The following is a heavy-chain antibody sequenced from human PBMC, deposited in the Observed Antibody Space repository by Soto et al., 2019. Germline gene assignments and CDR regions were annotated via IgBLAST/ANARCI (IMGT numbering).Heavy chain of an antibody. D-gene: IGHD2-15*01. CDR1: GDTFSTYA. CDR3: ARGGRSVVVAATPRWFDP. CDR2: IIPVFGTA. V-gene: IGHV1-69*06. J-gene: IGHJ5*02. Sequence: QVQLVQSGAEVKKPGSSVKVSCKTSGDTFSTYAINWVRQAPGQGLEWMGGIIPVFGTANYAQKFQARVTITADRSTSTAYMELSRLRSEDTAVYFCARGGRSVVVAATPRWFDPWGQGTLVTVS.